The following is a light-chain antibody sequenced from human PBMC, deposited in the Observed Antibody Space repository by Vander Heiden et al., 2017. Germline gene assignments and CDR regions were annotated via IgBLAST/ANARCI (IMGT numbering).Light chain of an antibody. Sequence: QSALTQPASVSASPGQSITISCTGTSNDIGSYNLVSWYQQDPGKAPKVLIYEVNKRPSGISKRFSGSKSGSTASLTISGLQAEDEADYYCSSYAGTATLVFGGGTKLTVL. V-gene: IGLV2-23*02. J-gene: IGLJ2*01. CDR1: SNDIGSYNL. CDR3: SSYAGTATLV. CDR2: EVN.